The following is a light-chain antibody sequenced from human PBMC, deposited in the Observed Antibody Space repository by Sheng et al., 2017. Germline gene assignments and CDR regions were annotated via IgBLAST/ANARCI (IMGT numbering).Light chain of an antibody. CDR2: LDS. Sequence: YELTQPPSVSVAPGQTASLTCGGNKIGLKSVQWYRQRPGQAPVXVMYLDSHRPSGITERFSGSNSGDTATLTIRGVETGDEADYYCQVWDSSGDHYVFGGGTRVTVL. V-gene: IGLV3-21*04. J-gene: IGLJ1*01. CDR1: KIGLKS. CDR3: QVWDSSGDHYV.